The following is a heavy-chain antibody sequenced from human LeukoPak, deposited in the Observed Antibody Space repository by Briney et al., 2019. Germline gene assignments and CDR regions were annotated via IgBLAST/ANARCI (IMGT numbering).Heavy chain of an antibody. CDR2: IYTIGST. J-gene: IGHJ4*02. Sequence: SETLSLTCTVSGGSIRSYYWSWIRQPPGKGLEWIGYIYTIGSTNYNPSLESRVTMSVDTSKNHFSLKLSSVTAADTAVYYCARTVVVTAIHYFDYWGQGTLVTVSS. CDR3: ARTVVVTAIHYFDY. D-gene: IGHD2-21*02. V-gene: IGHV4-4*09. CDR1: GGSIRSYY.